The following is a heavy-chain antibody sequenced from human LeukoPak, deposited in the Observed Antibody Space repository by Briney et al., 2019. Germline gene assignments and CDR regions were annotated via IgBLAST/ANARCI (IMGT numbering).Heavy chain of an antibody. V-gene: IGHV4-61*02. CDR1: GGSISSGSYY. CDR2: IYTSGST. Sequence: SQTLSLTCTASGGSISSGSYYWSWIPQPAGKGLEWVGRIYTSGSTNYNPSLKSRVTISVDTSKNQFSLKPSSVTAADTAVYYCARDGTRRYMDVWGKGTTVTVSS. D-gene: IGHD1-14*01. CDR3: ARDGTRRYMDV. J-gene: IGHJ6*03.